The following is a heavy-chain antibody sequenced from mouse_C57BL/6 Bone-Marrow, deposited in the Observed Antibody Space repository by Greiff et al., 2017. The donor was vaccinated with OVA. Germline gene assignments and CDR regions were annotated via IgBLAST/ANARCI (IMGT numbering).Heavy chain of an antibody. CDR3: ARRYYGSSYPFAY. V-gene: IGHV5-12*01. CDR1: GFTFSDYY. Sequence: EVKLVESGGGLVQPGGSLKLSCAASGFTFSDYYMYWVRQTPEKRLEWVAYISNGGGSTYYPDTVKGRFTISRDNAKNTLYLQMSRLKSEDTAMYYCARRYYGSSYPFAYWGQGTLVTVSA. J-gene: IGHJ3*01. CDR2: ISNGGGST. D-gene: IGHD1-1*01.